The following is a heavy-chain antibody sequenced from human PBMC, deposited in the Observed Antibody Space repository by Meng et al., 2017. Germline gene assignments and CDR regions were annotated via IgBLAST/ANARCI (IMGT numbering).Heavy chain of an antibody. CDR3: ARVGSFLRDY. V-gene: IGHV4-34*01. D-gene: IGHD2/OR15-2a*01. CDR1: GGSFSGYY. CDR2: INHSGST. J-gene: IGHJ4*02. Sequence: VQLQEWGAGLLKASEALSLTCAVYGGSFSGYYWSWIRQPPGKGLEWIGEINHSGSTNYNPSLKSRVTISVDTSKNQFSLKLSSVTAADTAVYYCARVGSFLRDYWGQGTLVTVSS.